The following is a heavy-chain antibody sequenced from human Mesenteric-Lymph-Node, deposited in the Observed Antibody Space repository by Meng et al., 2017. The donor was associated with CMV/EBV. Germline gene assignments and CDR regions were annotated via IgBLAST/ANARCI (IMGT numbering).Heavy chain of an antibody. J-gene: IGHJ4*02. V-gene: IGHV1-2*02. CDR3: ARDPPGYYDSSGYYYGVLWY. CDR2: INPNSGGT. Sequence: ASVKVSCKASGYTFTGYYMHWVRQAPGQGLEWMGWINPNSGGTNYAQKFQGRVTMTRETSISTAYMELSRLRSDDTAVYYCARDPPGYYDSSGYYYGVLWYWGQGTLVTVSS. D-gene: IGHD3-22*01. CDR1: GYTFTGYY.